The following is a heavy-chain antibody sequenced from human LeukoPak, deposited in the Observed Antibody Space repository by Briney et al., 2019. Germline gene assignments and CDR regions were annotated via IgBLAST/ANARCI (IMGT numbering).Heavy chain of an antibody. CDR3: ARIYGDYSGIDY. J-gene: IGHJ4*02. D-gene: IGHD4-17*01. Sequence: SETLSLTCTVSGVSISGYYWSWIRQPAGKGLEWIGRIYTSGSTNYNPSLKSRVAMSVDTSKNQFSLKLSSVTAADTAVYYCARIYGDYSGIDYWGQGTLVTVSS. CDR2: IYTSGST. CDR1: GVSISGYY. V-gene: IGHV4-4*07.